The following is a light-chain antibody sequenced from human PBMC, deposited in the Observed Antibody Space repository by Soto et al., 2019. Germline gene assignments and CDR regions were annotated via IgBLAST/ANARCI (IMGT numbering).Light chain of an antibody. CDR2: KAS. CDR3: QQYNSYPWT. CDR1: QSISSW. J-gene: IGKJ1*01. Sequence: DIQMTQSPSTRSASVEDRVTITCRASQSISSWLAWYQQKPGKAPKLLIYKASSLESGVPSRFSGSGSGTEFTLTISSLQPDDFATYYCQQYNSYPWTFGQGTKVEIK. V-gene: IGKV1-5*03.